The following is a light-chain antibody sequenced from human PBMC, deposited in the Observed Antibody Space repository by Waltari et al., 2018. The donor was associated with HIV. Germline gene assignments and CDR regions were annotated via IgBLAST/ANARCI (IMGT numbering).Light chain of an antibody. Sequence: QSVLTQPPSASGPPAQRVHLPCSGSSSNIGSHTQRWYHQVPGTAPKVLIYSNDDRPSGVPDRFSGSKSGTSASLAISGLQSEDEADYYCATWDDSLNGWVFGGGTKVTVL. V-gene: IGLV1-44*01. CDR3: ATWDDSLNGWV. J-gene: IGLJ3*02. CDR1: SSNIGSHT. CDR2: SND.